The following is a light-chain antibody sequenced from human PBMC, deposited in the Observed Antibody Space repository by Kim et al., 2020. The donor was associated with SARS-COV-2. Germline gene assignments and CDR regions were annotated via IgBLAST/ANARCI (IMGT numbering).Light chain of an antibody. Sequence: SSELTQDPAVSVALGQTVSITCQGDSLRSYYVSWYKRRPGQAPIPVIVGRNNRPSGIPDRLSGSSSGNTASLTITGAQAEDEADYYCQARDSSENVLFGGGTKLTV. CDR2: GRN. CDR3: QARDSSENVL. V-gene: IGLV3-19*01. CDR1: SLRSYY. J-gene: IGLJ2*01.